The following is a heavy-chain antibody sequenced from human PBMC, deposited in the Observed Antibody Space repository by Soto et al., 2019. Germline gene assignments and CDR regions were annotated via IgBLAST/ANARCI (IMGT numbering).Heavy chain of an antibody. Sequence: KTSETLSLTCTVSGGSISSYYWSWIRQPPGKGLEWIGYIYYSGSTNYNPSLKSRVTISVDTSKNQFSLRLSSVTAADTAVYYCARGIGYNSFPSDYWGQGTLVTAPQ. V-gene: IGHV4-59*01. CDR1: GGSISSYY. CDR3: ARGIGYNSFPSDY. J-gene: IGHJ4*02. D-gene: IGHD5-12*01. CDR2: IYYSGST.